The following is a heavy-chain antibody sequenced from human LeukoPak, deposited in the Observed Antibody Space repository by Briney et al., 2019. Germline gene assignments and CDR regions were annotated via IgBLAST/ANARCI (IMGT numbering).Heavy chain of an antibody. CDR3: ARPRRAERDEDF. CDR1: GYSFTNYW. Sequence: GESLKISCKASGYSFTNYWIGWVRQMPGKGLEWVAMINPDDTNIAYSPFFQGQVTISADRSISTAYLQWSSLKASDTAMYYCARPRRAERDEDFWGQGTLVTVSS. J-gene: IGHJ4*02. CDR2: INPDDTNI. V-gene: IGHV5-51*01. D-gene: IGHD1-1*01.